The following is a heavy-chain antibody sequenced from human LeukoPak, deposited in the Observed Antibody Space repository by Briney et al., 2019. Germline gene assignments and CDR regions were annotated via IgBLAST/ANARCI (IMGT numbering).Heavy chain of an antibody. D-gene: IGHD6-6*01. CDR3: ARAQRSSSSNYYYGIDV. V-gene: IGHV3-30-3*01. CDR2: ISYDGSNK. J-gene: IGHJ6*02. Sequence: GRSLRLSCAASGFTFSSYAMHWVRQAPGKGLEWVAVISYDGSNKYYADSVRGRFTISRDNSKNTLYLQMNSLRAEDTAVYYCARAQRSSSSNYYYGIDVWGQGTTVTVSS. CDR1: GFTFSSYA.